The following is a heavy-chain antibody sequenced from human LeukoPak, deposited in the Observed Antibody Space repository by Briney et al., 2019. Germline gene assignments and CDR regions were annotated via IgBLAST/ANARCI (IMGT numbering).Heavy chain of an antibody. CDR1: AGSISSYY. D-gene: IGHD3-22*01. Sequence: PSETLSLTCTVSAGSISSYYWSWIRQPPGKGLEWIGYIYYSGSTNYNPSLKSRVTISVDTSKNQFSLKLSSVTAADTAVYYCARESSYYDSSGYQSHFDYWGQGTLVTVSS. J-gene: IGHJ4*02. V-gene: IGHV4-59*01. CDR2: IYYSGST. CDR3: ARESSYYDSSGYQSHFDY.